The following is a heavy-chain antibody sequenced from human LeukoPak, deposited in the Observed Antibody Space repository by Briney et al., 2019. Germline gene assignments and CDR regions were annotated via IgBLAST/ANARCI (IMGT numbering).Heavy chain of an antibody. CDR3: ARLGSPGSDFDY. Sequence: GGSLQISCQGSGSRFTSYWIGWVRQMPGKGLEWMGIIYPGDSDTRYSPSFQGQVTISADKSISTAYLQWSSLKASDTAMYYCARLGSPGSDFDYWGQGTLVTVSS. CDR2: IYPGDSDT. D-gene: IGHD3-10*01. V-gene: IGHV5-51*01. CDR1: GSRFTSYW. J-gene: IGHJ4*02.